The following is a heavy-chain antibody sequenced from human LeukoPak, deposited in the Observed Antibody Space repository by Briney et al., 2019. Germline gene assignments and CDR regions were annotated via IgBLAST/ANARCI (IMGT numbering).Heavy chain of an antibody. J-gene: IGHJ3*02. CDR3: ARRLYCTGGTCFLDAFNM. Sequence: GASVKVSCKASGFTITEYYIHWLRQAPGQGLGWMGWINPYSGDTSYAQKFQDRVTISRDTSIDTAYMELSRLTSDDTAVYYCARRLYCTGGTCFLDAFNMWGHGTMVTVSS. CDR1: GFTITEYY. D-gene: IGHD2-15*01. V-gene: IGHV1-2*02. CDR2: INPYSGDT.